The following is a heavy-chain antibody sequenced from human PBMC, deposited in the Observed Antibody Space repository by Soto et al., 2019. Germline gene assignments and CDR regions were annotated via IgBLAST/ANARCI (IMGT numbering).Heavy chain of an antibody. V-gene: IGHV4-59*08. Sequence: QVQLQESGPGLVKPSETLSLTCTVSGGSISSYYWTWIRQPPGKGLELIGFIYNSGSTHYNPSLRSRVTISVDTSKNQFSLKLRSVTAADTAVYYCTSMGYHYGSGSYPLDYWGQGTLVTVSS. CDR2: IYNSGST. CDR1: GGSISSYY. CDR3: TSMGYHYGSGSYPLDY. J-gene: IGHJ4*02. D-gene: IGHD3-10*01.